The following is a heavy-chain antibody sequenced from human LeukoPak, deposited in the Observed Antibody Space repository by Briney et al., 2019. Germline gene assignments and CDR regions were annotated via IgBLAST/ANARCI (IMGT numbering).Heavy chain of an antibody. Sequence: SETLSLTCTVSGGSISSYYWSWIRQPPGKGLEWIGYIYYCGSTNYNPSLKSRVTISVDTSKNQFSLKLSSVTAADTAVYYCARVGGDSSGYWGFDPWGQGTLVTVSS. CDR1: GGSISSYY. V-gene: IGHV4-59*01. CDR3: ARVGGDSSGYWGFDP. CDR2: IYYCGST. J-gene: IGHJ5*02. D-gene: IGHD3-22*01.